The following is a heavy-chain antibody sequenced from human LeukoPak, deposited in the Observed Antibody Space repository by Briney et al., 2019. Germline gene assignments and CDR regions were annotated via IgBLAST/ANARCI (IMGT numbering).Heavy chain of an antibody. D-gene: IGHD1-26*01. CDR1: GFTFSTYS. V-gene: IGHV3-48*04. J-gene: IGHJ3*02. Sequence: GGSLRLSCAASGFTFSTYSMNWVRQAPGKGLEWVSYISYLDGTTFYAGSVKGRFTISRDNAKNSLSLQMNSLRVEDTAVYYCARRYSGTARAFDIWGQGTMVTVSS. CDR2: ISYLDGTT. CDR3: ARRYSGTARAFDI.